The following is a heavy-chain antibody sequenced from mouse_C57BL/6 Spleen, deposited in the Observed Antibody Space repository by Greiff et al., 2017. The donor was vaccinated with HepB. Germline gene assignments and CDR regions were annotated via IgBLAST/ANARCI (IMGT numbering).Heavy chain of an antibody. CDR3: ARGDGSSYEDYFDY. CDR2: IDPSDSET. J-gene: IGHJ2*01. Sequence: QVQLQQPGAELVRPGSSVKLSCKASGYTFTSYWMHWVKQRPIQGLEWIGNIDPSDSETHYNQKFKDKATLTVEKSSSTAYMQLSSLTSEDSAVYYCARGDGSSYEDYFDYWGQGTTLTVAS. V-gene: IGHV1-52*01. CDR1: GYTFTSYW. D-gene: IGHD1-1*01.